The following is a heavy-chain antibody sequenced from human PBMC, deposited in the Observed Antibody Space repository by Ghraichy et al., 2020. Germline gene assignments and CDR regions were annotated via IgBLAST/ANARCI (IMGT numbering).Heavy chain of an antibody. CDR2: INHSGST. CDR1: GGSFSGYY. V-gene: IGHV4-34*01. Sequence: SETLSLTCAVYGGSFSGYYYNWIRQTPGKGLEWIGEINHSGSTNYNPSLQSRLTISVDRSKNQFSLKLTSVTAADTAMYYCARQHATSSYAGSLHYIYPWGLGTHVIVTS. D-gene: IGHD5-24*01. CDR3: ARQHATSSYAGSLHYIYP. J-gene: IGHJ5*02.